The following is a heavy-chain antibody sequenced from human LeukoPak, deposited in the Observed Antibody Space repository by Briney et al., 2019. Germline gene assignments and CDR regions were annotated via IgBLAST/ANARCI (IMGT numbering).Heavy chain of an antibody. J-gene: IGHJ6*03. V-gene: IGHV4-4*07. CDR1: GGSISSYY. CDR3: ARDVQGSSGYYYYYYMDV. CDR2: IYTSGST. D-gene: IGHD6-6*01. Sequence: PSETLSLTCTVSGGSISSYYWSWIRQPAGKELEWIGRIYTSGSTNYNPSLKSRVTMSVDTSKNQFSLKLSSVTAADTAVYYCARDVQGSSGYYYYYYMDVWGKGTTVTVSS.